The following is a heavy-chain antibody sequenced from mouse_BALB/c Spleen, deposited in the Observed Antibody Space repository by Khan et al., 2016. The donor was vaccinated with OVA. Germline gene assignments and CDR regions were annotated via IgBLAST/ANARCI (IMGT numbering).Heavy chain of an antibody. V-gene: IGHV2-9*02. J-gene: IGHJ2*01. CDR3: ARNREPDHFDY. CDR1: GFSLTRHG. CDR2: IWAGGST. Sequence: VQLQESGPGLVAPSQSLSITCTVSGFSLTRHGIHWVRQPPGKGLEWLGIIWAGGSTNYNSALMSRLSITKDSSKSQVFLKMNSLQTDDTAIYYCARNREPDHFDYWGQGTTLTVSS.